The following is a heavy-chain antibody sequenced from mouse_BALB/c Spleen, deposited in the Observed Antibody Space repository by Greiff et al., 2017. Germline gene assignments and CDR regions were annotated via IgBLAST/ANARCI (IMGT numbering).Heavy chain of an antibody. Sequence: VQLQESGAELAKPGASVKMSCKASGYTFTSYWMHWVKQRPGQGLEWIGYINPSTGYTEYNQKFKDMATLTADKSSSTAYMQLSSLTSEDSAVYDCERGDYYGNFYAMDYWGQGTSVTVSS. V-gene: IGHV1-7*01. J-gene: IGHJ4*01. CDR3: ERGDYYGNFYAMDY. CDR1: GYTFTSYW. CDR2: INPSTGYT. D-gene: IGHD2-1*01.